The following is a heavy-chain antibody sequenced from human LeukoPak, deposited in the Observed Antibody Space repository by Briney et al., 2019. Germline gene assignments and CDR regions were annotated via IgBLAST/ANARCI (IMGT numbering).Heavy chain of an antibody. CDR2: INQGGNEK. J-gene: IGHJ4*02. V-gene: IGHV3-7*01. CDR1: GFTFNNYW. Sequence: GGSLRLSCAASGFTFNNYWMSWVRQAPGKGLEWVANINQGGNEKYYVDSVRGRFTISRDNAKNSLYLQMNSLRDEDTSVHYCARDFGTTGYDLYDYWGQGTLVTVSS. D-gene: IGHD3-9*01. CDR3: ARDFGTTGYDLYDY.